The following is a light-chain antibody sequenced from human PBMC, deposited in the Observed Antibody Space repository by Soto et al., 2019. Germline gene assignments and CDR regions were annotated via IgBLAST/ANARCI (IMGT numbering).Light chain of an antibody. CDR3: QQYNNSLWT. CDR1: QSVSIY. Sequence: EIVLTQSPGTLSLSPGERATLSCRASQSVSIYLAWYQQKPGQAPRLLIYGASSRATGIPDRFSGSGSGTDFTLTISRLEPEDFAVYYCQQYNNSLWTFGQGTKVDIK. V-gene: IGKV3-20*01. CDR2: GAS. J-gene: IGKJ1*01.